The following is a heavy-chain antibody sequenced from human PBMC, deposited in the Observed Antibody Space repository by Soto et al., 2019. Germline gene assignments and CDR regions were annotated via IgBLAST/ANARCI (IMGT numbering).Heavy chain of an antibody. CDR2: IIPILGIV. D-gene: IGHD4-4*01. CDR1: GGTFSSYT. V-gene: IGHV1-69*04. J-gene: IGHJ6*03. Sequence: SVKVSCKASGGTFSSYTISWVRQAPGQGLEWMGRIIPILGIVKYAQKFQGRVTITADKSTSTAYMELSSLRSEDTAVYYCARDALGTTVTRLYYMDVWGKGTTVIVSS. CDR3: ARDALGTTVTRLYYMDV.